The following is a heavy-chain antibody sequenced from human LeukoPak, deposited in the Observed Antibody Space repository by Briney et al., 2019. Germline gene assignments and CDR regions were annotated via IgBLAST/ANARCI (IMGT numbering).Heavy chain of an antibody. CDR1: GFTFSNYG. V-gene: IGHV3-30*18. J-gene: IGHJ4*02. Sequence: GRSLRLSCAASGFTFSNYGMHWVRQAPGKGLEWVVVISHDGSNNNYADSVKGPFTISRDNSKNTLYLQMNRLRPEDTAVYYCAKVRVGTAHFDYWGQGTLVTVSS. CDR3: AKVRVGTAHFDY. CDR2: ISHDGSNN. D-gene: IGHD2-15*01.